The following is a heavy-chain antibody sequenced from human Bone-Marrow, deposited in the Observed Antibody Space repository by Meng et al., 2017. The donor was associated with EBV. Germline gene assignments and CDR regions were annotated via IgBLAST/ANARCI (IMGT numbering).Heavy chain of an antibody. Sequence: VQFGQSGAEVKKPGASVKVSCKPSGYTFTSYAMHWVRQAPGQRLEWMGWINPGNGNTKYSQKFQGRVTITRDTSASTAYMELSSLRSEDTAVYYCARLDYFDYWGQGTLVTVSS. J-gene: IGHJ4*02. CDR1: GYTFTSYA. CDR2: INPGNGNT. V-gene: IGHV1-3*01. CDR3: ARLDYFDY.